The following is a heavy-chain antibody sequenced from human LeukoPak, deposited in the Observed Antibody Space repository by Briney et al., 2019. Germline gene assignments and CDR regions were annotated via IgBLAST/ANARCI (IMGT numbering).Heavy chain of an antibody. CDR2: IDGRGVDT. D-gene: IGHD2-15*01. V-gene: IGHV3-23*01. Sequence: GGSLRLSCAASGFTFSTYTMTWVRQAPGKGLECASTIDGRGVDTYYADSVKGRFTISRDNSRNTVYLQMNSLRAEDTAVYYCARDRGYCSGGSCYRYFDYWGQGTLVTVSS. CDR1: GFTFSTYT. CDR3: ARDRGYCSGGSCYRYFDY. J-gene: IGHJ4*02.